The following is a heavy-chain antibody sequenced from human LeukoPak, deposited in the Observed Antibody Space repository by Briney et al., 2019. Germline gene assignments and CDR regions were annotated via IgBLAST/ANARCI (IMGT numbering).Heavy chain of an antibody. CDR1: GFTFSSYA. CDR2: ISYDGSNK. V-gene: IGHV3-30-3*01. J-gene: IGHJ3*02. D-gene: IGHD3-22*01. CDR3: ATMIVVVTATDAFDI. Sequence: PGRSLRLSCAASGFTFSSYAMHWVRQAPGKGLEWVAVISYDGSNKYYADSVKGRFTISRDNSKNTLYLQMNSLRAEDTAVYYCATMIVVVTATDAFDIWGQGTMVTVSS.